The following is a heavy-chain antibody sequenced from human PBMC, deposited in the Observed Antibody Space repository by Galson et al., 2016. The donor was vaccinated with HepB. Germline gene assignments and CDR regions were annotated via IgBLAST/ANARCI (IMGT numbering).Heavy chain of an antibody. D-gene: IGHD6-13*01. CDR1: GYTFTSYA. Sequence: SVKVSCKASGYTFTSYAMHWVRQAPGQRLEWMGWISSANGYTKFSQKFQGRVTFSADTSASTVYMELSSLRSEDTAVYYCARDRSYGSTWYSVGDYWGQGTLVTVSS. CDR3: ARDRSYGSTWYSVGDY. J-gene: IGHJ4*02. V-gene: IGHV1-3*01. CDR2: ISSANGYT.